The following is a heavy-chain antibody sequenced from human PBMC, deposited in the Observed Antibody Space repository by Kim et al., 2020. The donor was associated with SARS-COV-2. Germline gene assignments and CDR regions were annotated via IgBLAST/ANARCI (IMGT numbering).Heavy chain of an antibody. J-gene: IGHJ6*04. Sequence: GGSLRLSCAASGFTFSSHGMHWVRQAPGKGLEWVAAIWYDGSNKYYADSVKGRFTISRDNSKNSLYLQMNSLRAEDTAVYYCARDGDRSGWYKDYYYGMGSWGEGTTVTVSS. CDR3: ARDGDRSGWYKDYYYGMGS. CDR2: IWYDGSNK. V-gene: IGHV3-33*01. CDR1: GFTFSSHG. D-gene: IGHD6-19*01.